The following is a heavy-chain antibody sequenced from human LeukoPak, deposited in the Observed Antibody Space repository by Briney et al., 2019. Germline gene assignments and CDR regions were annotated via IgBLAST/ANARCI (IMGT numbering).Heavy chain of an antibody. CDR1: GFTFSSYS. V-gene: IGHV3-21*01. CDR3: ARDMGSIWYDYYYYYGMDV. Sequence: KSGGSLRLSCAASGFTFSSYSMNWVRQAPGKGLEWVSSISSSSSYIYYADSVKGRFTISRDNAKNSLYLQMNSLRAEDTAVYYCARDMGSIWYDYYYYYGMDVWGQGTTVTVSS. D-gene: IGHD6-13*01. CDR2: ISSSSSYI. J-gene: IGHJ6*02.